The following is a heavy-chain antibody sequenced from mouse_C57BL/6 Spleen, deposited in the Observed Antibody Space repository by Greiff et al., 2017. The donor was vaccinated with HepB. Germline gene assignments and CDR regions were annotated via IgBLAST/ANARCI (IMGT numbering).Heavy chain of an antibody. D-gene: IGHD1-1*01. CDR2: IRLKSDNYAT. Sequence: EVKLVESGGGLVQPGGSMKLSCVASGFSFSNYWMNWVRQSPEKGLEWVAQIRLKSDNYATHYAESVKGRFTISRDDSKSSVYLQMNNLRAEDTGIYYCTNYGLIFDYWGQGTTLTVSS. V-gene: IGHV6-3*01. CDR1: GFSFSNYW. CDR3: TNYGLIFDY. J-gene: IGHJ2*01.